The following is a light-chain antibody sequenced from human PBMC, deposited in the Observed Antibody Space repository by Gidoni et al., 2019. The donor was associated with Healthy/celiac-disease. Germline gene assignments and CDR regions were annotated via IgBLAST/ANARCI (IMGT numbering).Light chain of an antibody. CDR2: GKN. CDR3: NSRDSSGNHVV. V-gene: IGLV3-19*01. Sequence: SSELTQYPAVSVALGQTVRITCQGDSLRSYYASWYQQKPGQDPVLVIYGKNNRPSGIPDRFSGSSSGNTASLTITGAQAEDEADYYCNSRDSSGNHVVFGGGTKLTVL. J-gene: IGLJ2*01. CDR1: SLRSYY.